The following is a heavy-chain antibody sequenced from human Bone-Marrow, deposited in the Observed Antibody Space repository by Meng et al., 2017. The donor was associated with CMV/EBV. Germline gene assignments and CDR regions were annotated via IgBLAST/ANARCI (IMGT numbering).Heavy chain of an antibody. CDR2: IKQDGSEK. J-gene: IGHJ5*02. V-gene: IGHV3-7*01. D-gene: IGHD3-3*01. Sequence: GESLKISCAASEFTFSSYGMHWVRQAPGKGLEWVANIKQDGSEKYYVDSVKGRFTISRDNAKNSLYLQMNSLRAEDTAVYYCARGGSHTYYDFWSGSNWFDPWGQGTLVTVSS. CDR3: ARGGSHTYYDFWSGSNWFDP. CDR1: EFTFSSYG.